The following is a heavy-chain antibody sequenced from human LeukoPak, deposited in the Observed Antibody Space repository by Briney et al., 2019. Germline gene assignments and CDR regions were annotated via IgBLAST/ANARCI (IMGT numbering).Heavy chain of an antibody. CDR1: GYTFTSYA. CDR3: AADQEGVTPITFDP. J-gene: IGHJ5*02. D-gene: IGHD2-21*02. V-gene: IGHV1-3*01. Sequence: ASVKVSCKASGYTFTSYAMHWVRQAPGQRLEWMGWINAGNGNTKYSQKFQGRVTITRDMSTSTAYMELSSLRSEDTAVYYCAADQEGVTPITFDPWGQGTLVTVSS. CDR2: INAGNGNT.